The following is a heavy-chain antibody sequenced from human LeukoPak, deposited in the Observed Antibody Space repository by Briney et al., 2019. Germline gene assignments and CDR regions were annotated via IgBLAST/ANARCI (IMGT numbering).Heavy chain of an antibody. D-gene: IGHD6-19*01. Sequence: ASVKVSCKASGYTVTSYYIYWERQAPGQGLEWMGVINPSGGSTNYAQKFQGRVTMTRDTSTSTVYMELSSLRSEDTAVYYCARRIAVAGTLWFDPWGQGTLVTISS. CDR3: ARRIAVAGTLWFDP. V-gene: IGHV1-46*01. J-gene: IGHJ5*02. CDR1: GYTVTSYY. CDR2: INPSGGST.